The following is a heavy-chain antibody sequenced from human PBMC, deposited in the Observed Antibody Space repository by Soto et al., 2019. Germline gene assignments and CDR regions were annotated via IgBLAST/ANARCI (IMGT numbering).Heavy chain of an antibody. CDR3: ARGRYDFWSGRYYYYYMDV. CDR2: INHSGST. V-gene: IGHV4-34*01. CDR1: GGFFSGYY. D-gene: IGHD3-3*01. Sequence: SETLSLTCAVYGGFFSGYYWSWIRQPPGKGLEWIGEINHSGSTNYNPSLKSRVTISVDTSKNQFSLKLSSVTAADTAVYYCARGRYDFWSGRYYYYYMDVWGKGTTVTVSS. J-gene: IGHJ6*03.